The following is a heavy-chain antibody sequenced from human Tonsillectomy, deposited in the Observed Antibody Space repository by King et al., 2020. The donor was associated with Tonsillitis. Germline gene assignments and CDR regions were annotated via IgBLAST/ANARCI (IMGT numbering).Heavy chain of an antibody. Sequence: VQLVESGGGLVQPGGSLRLSCAASGFTFSSYAMSWVRQAPGKGLEWVSGISGRGGSTYYADSVKGRFIISRDNSKNTLYLQMKSLRAEDTAVYYCAKAAQPNRDWYFDLWGRGTLVTVSS. J-gene: IGHJ2*01. CDR3: AKAAQPNRDWYFDL. V-gene: IGHV3-23*04. D-gene: IGHD1-14*01. CDR2: ISGRGGST. CDR1: GFTFSSYA.